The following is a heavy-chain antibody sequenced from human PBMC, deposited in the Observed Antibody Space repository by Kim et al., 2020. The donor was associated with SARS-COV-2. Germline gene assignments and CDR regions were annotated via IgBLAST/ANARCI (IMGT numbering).Heavy chain of an antibody. D-gene: IGHD3-16*01. Sequence: GGSLRLSCAASGFTFSNYSMNWVRQAPGRGLEWVSSISYGSTYMYYADSVKGRFTISRDNAKKSLYLQMNSLRSEDTAVYYCARWAEYYDYSEVNYWSQGTLVTVSA. J-gene: IGHJ4*02. V-gene: IGHV3-21*01. CDR1: GFTFSNYS. CDR2: ISYGSTYM. CDR3: ARWAEYYDYSEVNY.